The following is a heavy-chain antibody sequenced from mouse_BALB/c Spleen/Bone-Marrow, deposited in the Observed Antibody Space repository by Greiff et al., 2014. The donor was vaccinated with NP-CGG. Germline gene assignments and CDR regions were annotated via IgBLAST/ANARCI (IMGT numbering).Heavy chain of an antibody. CDR3: ARVTWDYTGCYAMDY. CDR2: IDPANGNT. V-gene: IGHV14-3*02. J-gene: IGHJ4*01. D-gene: IGHD2-1*01. Sequence: EVQLQQSGAELVKPGASVKLSCTASGFNIKDTYMHWVKQRPEQGLEWIGRIDPANGNTKYDPKFQGKATITADTSSNTAYLQLSSLTSEDTAVYYCARVTWDYTGCYAMDYWGQGTSVTVSS. CDR1: GFNIKDTY.